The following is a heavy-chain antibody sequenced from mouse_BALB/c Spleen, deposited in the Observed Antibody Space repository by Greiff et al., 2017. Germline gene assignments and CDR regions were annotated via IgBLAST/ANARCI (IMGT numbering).Heavy chain of an antibody. CDR1: GYTFTSYW. CDR3: ARRYEGYYYAMDY. V-gene: IGHV1-69*02. D-gene: IGHD2-14*01. Sequence: QVQLQQPGAELVKPGASVKLSCKASGYTFTSYWMHWVKQRPGQGLEWIGEIDPSDSYTNYNQKFKGKATLTVDKSSSTAYMQLSSLTSEDSAVYYCARRYEGYYYAMDYWGQGTSVTVSS. J-gene: IGHJ4*01. CDR2: IDPSDSYT.